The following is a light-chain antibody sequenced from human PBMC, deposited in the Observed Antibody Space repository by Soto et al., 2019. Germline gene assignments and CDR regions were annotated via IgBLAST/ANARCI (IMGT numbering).Light chain of an antibody. V-gene: IGKV1-39*01. CDR2: SAS. CDR1: QDINVY. Sequence: DIQMTHSPSSLSASVGETVTITCRASQDINVYLNWYQQKPGEVPKLLIYSASSLHSGVPSRFTGSGSETDFTLTIRSLQPEDFATYYCQHGYVAPYNFGQGTKVDI. J-gene: IGKJ2*01. CDR3: QHGYVAPYN.